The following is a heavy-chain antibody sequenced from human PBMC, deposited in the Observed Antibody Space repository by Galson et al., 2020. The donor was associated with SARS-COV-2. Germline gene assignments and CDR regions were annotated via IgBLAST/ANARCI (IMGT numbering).Heavy chain of an antibody. Sequence: ASVQVSCKASGYTFTSYYMHRLRQAPGQGLEWLGIINPSGGSTRYEQNFQGRVTMTTDTSPSTVYMELSSLRSEDTAVYYCARSSYGYDTRHAPWIQLSNTAMVNAFDIWGQGTMVTVSS. CDR2: INPSGGST. J-gene: IGHJ3*02. V-gene: IGHV1-46*01. D-gene: IGHD5-18*01. CDR1: GYTFTSYY. CDR3: ARSSYGYDTRHAPWIQLSNTAMVNAFDI.